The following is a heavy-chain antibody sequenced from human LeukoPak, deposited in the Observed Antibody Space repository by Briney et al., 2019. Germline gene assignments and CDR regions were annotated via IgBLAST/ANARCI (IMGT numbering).Heavy chain of an antibody. CDR1: GFTFDDYA. CDR3: AKDLAAAYGGVDY. Sequence: GGSLRLSCAASGFTFDDYAMHWVRQAPAKGLEWVSGISWNSGSIGYADSVKGRFTISRDNAKNSPYLQMNSLRAEDTALYYCAKDLAAAYGGVDYWGQGTLVTVPS. J-gene: IGHJ4*02. D-gene: IGHD6-13*01. V-gene: IGHV3-9*01. CDR2: ISWNSGSI.